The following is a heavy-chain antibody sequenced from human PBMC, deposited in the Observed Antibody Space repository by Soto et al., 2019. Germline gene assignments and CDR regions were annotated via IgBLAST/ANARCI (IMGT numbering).Heavy chain of an antibody. Sequence: EVQLVESGGGLVKPGGSLRLSCAASGFTFSSYSMNWVRQAPGKGLEWVSSISSSSSYIYYADSVKGRFTISRDNAKNSLYLQMNSLRAEDTAVYYCAREDSGNYYADYWGQGTLVTVSS. CDR3: AREDSGNYYADY. CDR1: GFTFSSYS. J-gene: IGHJ4*02. D-gene: IGHD1-26*01. V-gene: IGHV3-21*01. CDR2: ISSSSSYI.